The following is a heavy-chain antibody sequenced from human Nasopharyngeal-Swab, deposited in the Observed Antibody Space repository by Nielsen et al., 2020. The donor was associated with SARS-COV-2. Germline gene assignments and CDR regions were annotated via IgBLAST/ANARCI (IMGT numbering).Heavy chain of an antibody. Sequence: SQTLSPTCTVSGASISSGGYYWSWIRQHPGKGLEWIGYIYYSGSTYYNPSLKSRVTISVDTSKNQFSLKLSSVTAADTAVYYCARGVVVIPNYYYYYYMDVWGKGTTVTVSS. D-gene: IGHD2-21*01. CDR1: GASISSGGYY. J-gene: IGHJ6*03. V-gene: IGHV4-31*03. CDR2: IYYSGST. CDR3: ARGVVVIPNYYYYYYMDV.